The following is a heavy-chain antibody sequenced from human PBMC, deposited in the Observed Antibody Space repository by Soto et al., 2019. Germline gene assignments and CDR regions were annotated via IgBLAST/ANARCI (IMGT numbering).Heavy chain of an antibody. CDR1: GFTFSSSV. Sequence: GGSLRLSCAASGFTFSSSVMNWVRQAPGKGLEWVSTISVSGATTYYADSVKGRFTISRDNSMSTLYLRMDSLRAEDTAVYYCAKDPHAPLDFWGQGTLVTVSS. CDR3: AKDPHAPLDF. V-gene: IGHV3-23*01. CDR2: ISVSGATT. J-gene: IGHJ4*02.